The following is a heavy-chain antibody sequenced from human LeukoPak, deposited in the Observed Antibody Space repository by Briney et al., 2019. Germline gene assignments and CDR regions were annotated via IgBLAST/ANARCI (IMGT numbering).Heavy chain of an antibody. D-gene: IGHD3-10*01. Sequence: PGGSLRPSCAASGFTFRSSWMHWVRQAPGKGLVWSSRINGDRSTTTYADSVKGRFSISRDNAKNTLYLQMNSLRAEDTAVYYCTRDLDGSGNYHWFDPWGQGTLVTVSS. CDR3: TRDLDGSGNYHWFDP. J-gene: IGHJ5*02. CDR1: GFTFRSSW. CDR2: INGDRSTT. V-gene: IGHV3-74*01.